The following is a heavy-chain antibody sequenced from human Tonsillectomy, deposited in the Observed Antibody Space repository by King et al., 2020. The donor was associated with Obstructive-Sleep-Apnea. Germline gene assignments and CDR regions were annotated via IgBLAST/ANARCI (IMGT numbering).Heavy chain of an antibody. Sequence: VQLVESGGGLVQPGGSLRLSCAASGFTFYSYWMHWVRQAPGKGLVWVSRIDSDGSSTSYADSVKGRFTISRDNAKNTLYLQMNSLRAEDTAVHYCARSTVFGLLIYYGMDVWGQGTTVTVSS. V-gene: IGHV3-74*01. J-gene: IGHJ6*02. CDR3: ARSTVFGLLIYYGMDV. CDR1: GFTFYSYW. D-gene: IGHD3/OR15-3a*01. CDR2: IDSDGSST.